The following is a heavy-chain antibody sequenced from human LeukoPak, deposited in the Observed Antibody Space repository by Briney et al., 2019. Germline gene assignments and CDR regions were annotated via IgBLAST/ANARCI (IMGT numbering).Heavy chain of an antibody. CDR1: GGSISSYY. CDR2: IYTSGST. J-gene: IGHJ6*03. V-gene: IGHV4-4*07. D-gene: IGHD1-26*01. CDR3: ARDYGGIVGAKVRYYYYMDV. Sequence: PSETLSLTCTVSGGSISSYYWSWIRQPAGKGLEWIGRIYTSGSTNYNPSLKSRVTMSVDTSKNQFSLKLSSVTAADTAVYYCARDYGGIVGAKVRYYYYMDVWGKGTTVTVSS.